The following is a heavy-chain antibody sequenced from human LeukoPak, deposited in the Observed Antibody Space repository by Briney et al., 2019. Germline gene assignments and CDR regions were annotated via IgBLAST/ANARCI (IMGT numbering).Heavy chain of an antibody. CDR3: ARGGTGCTNGVCYGYYYYMDV. CDR1: GGSITNKY. CDR2: IHYSGSK. J-gene: IGHJ6*03. D-gene: IGHD2-8*01. Sequence: SETLSLTCTVSGGSITNKYWSWLRQPPGKGLEGSGYIHYSGSKNYKTSLKSRVTISVDTSKNQFSLKLSSVTAADTAVYYCARGGTGCTNGVCYGYYYYMDVWGKGTTVTVSS. V-gene: IGHV4-59*12.